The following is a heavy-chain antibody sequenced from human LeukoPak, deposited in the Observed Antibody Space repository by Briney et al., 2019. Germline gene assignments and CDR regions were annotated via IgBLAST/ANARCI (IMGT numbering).Heavy chain of an antibody. CDR2: INPNSGGT. V-gene: IGHV1-2*02. D-gene: IGHD2-15*01. CDR1: GYTFTGCY. Sequence: GASVKVSCKSSGYTFTGCYMHWVRQAPGQGREWMGLINPNSGGTNYAQKFQGRGTMTRDTSSSKDNMELNRLRSADKAVDDCAVGECIGGSCYDDFDDRGQGTLVTVSS. J-gene: IGHJ4*02. CDR3: AVGECIGGSCYDDFDD.